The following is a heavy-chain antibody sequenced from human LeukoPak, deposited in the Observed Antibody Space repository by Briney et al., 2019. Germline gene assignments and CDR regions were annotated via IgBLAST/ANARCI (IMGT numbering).Heavy chain of an antibody. J-gene: IGHJ6*02. D-gene: IGHD4-11*01. V-gene: IGHV1-18*03. Sequence: GASVKVSCKASGYTFTSYGISWVRQAPGQGLEWMGWISAYNGNTNYAQKLQGRVTMTTDTSTSTAYMELRSLRSDDMAVYYCAVDYSNPHYYYGMDVWGQGTTVTVSS. CDR1: GYTFTSYG. CDR2: ISAYNGNT. CDR3: AVDYSNPHYYYGMDV.